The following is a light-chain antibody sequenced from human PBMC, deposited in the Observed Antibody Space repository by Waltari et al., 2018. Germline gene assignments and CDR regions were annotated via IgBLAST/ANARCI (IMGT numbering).Light chain of an antibody. V-gene: IGLV4-69*01. CDR1: SGHSSNV. CDR2: VNSDGSH. J-gene: IGLJ3*02. Sequence: QLVLTQSPSASASLGASVKPTCPLSSGHSSNVIAWLQQQPEKGPRYLMKVNSDGSHSKGDKIPDRFSGSSSGAEHFLTISSLQSEDEADYYCQTGGHGTWVFGGGTKLTVL. CDR3: QTGGHGTWV.